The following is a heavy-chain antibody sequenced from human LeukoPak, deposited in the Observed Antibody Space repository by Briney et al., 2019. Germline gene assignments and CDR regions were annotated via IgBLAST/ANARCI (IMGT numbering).Heavy chain of an antibody. CDR3: ASQRIVGAAGEHY. Sequence: SETLSLTCTVSGGSISSSSYYWGWIRQPPGKGLEWIGSIYYSGSTYYNPSLKSRVTIFVDTSKNQFSLKLSSVTAADTAVYYCASQRIVGAAGEHYWGQGTLVNVSS. V-gene: IGHV4-39*01. D-gene: IGHD1-26*01. CDR2: IYYSGST. CDR1: GGSISSSSYY. J-gene: IGHJ4*02.